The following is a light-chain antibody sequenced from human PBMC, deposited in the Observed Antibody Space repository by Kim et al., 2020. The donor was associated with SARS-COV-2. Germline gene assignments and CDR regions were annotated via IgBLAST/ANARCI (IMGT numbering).Light chain of an antibody. CDR3: QVWDSSSDHVV. Sequence: APGKTARITCGGNNIGSKSVHWYQQKPRQAPVLVIYYDSDRPSGIPERFSGSNSGNTATLTISRVEAGDEADYYCQVWDSSSDHVVFGGGTKLTVL. CDR1: NIGSKS. V-gene: IGLV3-21*04. J-gene: IGLJ2*01. CDR2: YDS.